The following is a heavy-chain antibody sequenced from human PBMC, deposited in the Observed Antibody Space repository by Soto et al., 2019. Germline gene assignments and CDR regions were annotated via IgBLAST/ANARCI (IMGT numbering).Heavy chain of an antibody. D-gene: IGHD3-22*01. CDR2: IIPIFGTA. J-gene: IGHJ4*02. CDR3: ARGFGYYDSSGYYEAGSFDY. V-gene: IGHV1-69*01. Sequence: QVQLVQSGAEVKKPGSSVKVSCKASGGTFSSYAISWVRQAPGQGLEWMGGIIPIFGTANYAQKFQGRVTITADESTSPAYMELSSLRSEDTAVYYCARGFGYYDSSGYYEAGSFDYWGQGTLVTVSS. CDR1: GGTFSSYA.